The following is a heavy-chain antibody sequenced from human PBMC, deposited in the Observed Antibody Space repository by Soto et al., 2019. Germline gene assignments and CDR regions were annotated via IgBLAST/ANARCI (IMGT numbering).Heavy chain of an antibody. CDR1: GYTFTSYD. D-gene: IGHD6-13*01. V-gene: IGHV1-8*01. CDR3: ARAVPAAAGRTYYYYGMDV. CDR2: MNPNSGNT. J-gene: IGHJ6*02. Sequence: QVQLVQSGAEVKKPGASAKVSCKASGYTFTSYDINWVRQATGQGLEWMGWMNPNSGNTGYAQKFQGRVTMTRNTSISTAYMELSSLRSEDTAVYYCARAVPAAAGRTYYYYGMDVWGQGTTVTVSS.